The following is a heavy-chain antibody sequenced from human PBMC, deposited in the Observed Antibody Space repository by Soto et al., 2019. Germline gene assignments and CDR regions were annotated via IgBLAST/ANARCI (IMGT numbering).Heavy chain of an antibody. CDR2: IIPRFGTA. Sequence: QVQLVQSGADVKKPGSSVKVSCKASGGTFSSYAISWVRQAPGQGLEWVGGIIPRFGTANYAQKFQGRVTITADESTITAYMELSSLRSEDTAMYYCAKVKYDSSGYYRNFDYWGQGTLVTVSS. J-gene: IGHJ4*02. V-gene: IGHV1-69*01. D-gene: IGHD3-22*01. CDR3: AKVKYDSSGYYRNFDY. CDR1: GGTFSSYA.